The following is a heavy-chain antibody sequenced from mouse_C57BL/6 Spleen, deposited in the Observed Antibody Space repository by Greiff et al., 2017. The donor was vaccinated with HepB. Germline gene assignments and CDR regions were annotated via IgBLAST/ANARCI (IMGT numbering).Heavy chain of an antibody. V-gene: IGHV1-52*01. J-gene: IGHJ4*01. D-gene: IGHD1-1*01. CDR2: IDPSDSET. Sequence: VQLQQPGAELVRPGSSVKLSCKASGYTFTSYWMHWVKQRPIQGLEWIGNIDPSDSETHYNQKFKDKATLTVDKSSSTAYMQLSSLTSEDSAVYYCARGGYGSSYYAMDYWGQGTSVTVSS. CDR3: ARGGYGSSYYAMDY. CDR1: GYTFTSYW.